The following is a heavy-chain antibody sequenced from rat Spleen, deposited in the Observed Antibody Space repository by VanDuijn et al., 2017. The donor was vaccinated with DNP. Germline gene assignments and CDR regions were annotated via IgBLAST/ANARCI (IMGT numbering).Heavy chain of an antibody. D-gene: IGHD1-11*01. CDR2: INYSGAT. Sequence: EVQFQESGPGLVKSSQSLSLTCSVTGYSITSNYWAWIRKFPGNKMEWMGHINYSGATAYNPSLRSRISITRDTSKNQFFLQLNSVTTEDTATYYCARGLNYGGYIYSWYFDFWGPGTMVTVSS. CDR1: GYSITSNY. CDR3: ARGLNYGGYIYSWYFDF. V-gene: IGHV3-1*01. J-gene: IGHJ1*01.